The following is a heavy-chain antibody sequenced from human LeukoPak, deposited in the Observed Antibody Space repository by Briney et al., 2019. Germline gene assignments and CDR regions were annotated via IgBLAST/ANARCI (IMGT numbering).Heavy chain of an antibody. CDR2: ISGRTGAT. J-gene: IGHJ4*02. Sequence: GGSQRLSCVASGFIFRDYAMNWVRQAPGKGLEWVATISGRTGATYYGDSVKGRFTISRDNSENTLYLQMDSLRVGDTALYYCTKRGTGGSGSHMDSWGQGILVTVSS. V-gene: IGHV3-23*01. CDR3: TKRGTGGSGSHMDS. D-gene: IGHD3-10*01. CDR1: GFIFRDYA.